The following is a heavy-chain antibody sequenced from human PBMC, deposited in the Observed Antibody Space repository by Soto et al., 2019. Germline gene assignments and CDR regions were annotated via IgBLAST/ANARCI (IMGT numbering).Heavy chain of an antibody. D-gene: IGHD3-16*02. J-gene: IGHJ4*02. V-gene: IGHV1-24*01. Sequence: SVKVSCKVSGYTLTELSMHWVRQAPGKGLEWMGGFDPEDGETIYAQKFQGRVTMTEDTSTDTAYMELSSLRSEDTAVYYCATSRPPYVWVSYRRGPYFDYWGQGTLVTVSS. CDR3: ATSRPPYVWVSYRRGPYFDY. CDR1: GYTLTELS. CDR2: FDPEDGET.